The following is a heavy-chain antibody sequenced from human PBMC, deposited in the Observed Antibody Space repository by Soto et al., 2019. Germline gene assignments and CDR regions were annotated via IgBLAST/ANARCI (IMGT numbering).Heavy chain of an antibody. D-gene: IGHD3-3*01. V-gene: IGHV4-30-2*01. Sequence: TLSLTCAVSGGSISSGGYSWSWIRQPPGKGLEWIGYIYHSGSTYYNPSLKSRVTISVDRSKNQFSLKLSSVTAADTAVYYCARGYDFWSGYTGGDAFDIWGQGTMVTVSS. CDR2: IYHSGST. J-gene: IGHJ3*02. CDR3: ARGYDFWSGYTGGDAFDI. CDR1: GGSISSGGYS.